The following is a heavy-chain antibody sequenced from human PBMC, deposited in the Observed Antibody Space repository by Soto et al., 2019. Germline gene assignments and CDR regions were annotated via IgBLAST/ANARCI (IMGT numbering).Heavy chain of an antibody. Sequence: QVQLVQSGAEVKKPGASVKVSCKASGYTFTSYAMHWVRQAPGQRLEWMGWINAGNGNTKYSQKFQGRVTITRDTSASTAYMELSSLRSEDTAVYYCARETTVTTVFDYWSQGTLVTVSS. CDR1: GYTFTSYA. CDR2: INAGNGNT. V-gene: IGHV1-3*01. J-gene: IGHJ4*02. D-gene: IGHD4-17*01. CDR3: ARETTVTTVFDY.